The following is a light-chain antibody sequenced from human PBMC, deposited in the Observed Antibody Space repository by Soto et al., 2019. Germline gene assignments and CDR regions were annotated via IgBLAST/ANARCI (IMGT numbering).Light chain of an antibody. J-gene: IGLJ1*01. CDR1: SSDVGGYNY. Sequence: QSVLTQPASVSGSPGQSITISCTGTSSDVGGYNYVSWYQQHPGKAPKLMIYEVSNRPSGVSSRVSGSKSGNTASLTISGLQAEDEADYYCSSYRSSSSFVFGTGTKLTVL. CDR2: EVS. V-gene: IGLV2-14*01. CDR3: SSYRSSSSFV.